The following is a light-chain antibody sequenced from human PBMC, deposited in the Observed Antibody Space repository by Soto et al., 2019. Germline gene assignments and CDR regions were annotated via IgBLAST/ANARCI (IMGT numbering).Light chain of an antibody. J-gene: IGKJ1*01. Sequence: EIVLTQSPGTLSLSPGEGATLSCRASQRVGSDFLAWYQQRPGQPPRILIFGASGRAAGIPDRFSGSGSGTDFTLTISRLEPEDFAVYYCQQYGSLSWAFGQGTKVEI. V-gene: IGKV3-20*01. CDR1: QRVGSDF. CDR2: GAS. CDR3: QQYGSLSWA.